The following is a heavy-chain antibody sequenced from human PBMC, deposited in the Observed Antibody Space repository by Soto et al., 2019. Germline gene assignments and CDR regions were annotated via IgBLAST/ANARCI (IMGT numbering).Heavy chain of an antibody. Sequence: SVKVSCKASGGTFSSYAISWVRQAPGQGLEWMGGIIPIFGTANYAQKFQGRVTITADESTSTAYMELSSLRSEDTAVYYCARALGGRFLEWLSPPGEYYYYGMDVWGQGTTVTVSS. J-gene: IGHJ6*02. D-gene: IGHD3-3*01. V-gene: IGHV1-69*13. CDR3: ARALGGRFLEWLSPPGEYYYYGMDV. CDR2: IIPIFGTA. CDR1: GGTFSSYA.